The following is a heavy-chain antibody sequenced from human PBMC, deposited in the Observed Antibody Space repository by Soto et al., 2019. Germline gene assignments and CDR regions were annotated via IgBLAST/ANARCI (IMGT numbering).Heavy chain of an antibody. D-gene: IGHD4-17*01. Sequence: ASVNVSCKASGYTFTSYGISWVRQAPGQGLEWMGWISAYNGNTNYAQKLQGRVTMTTDTSTSTAYMELRSLRSDDTAVYYCARSDYDDYDYYYYGMDVWGQGTTVTVSS. V-gene: IGHV1-18*01. CDR1: GYTFTSYG. CDR3: ARSDYDDYDYYYYGMDV. J-gene: IGHJ6*02. CDR2: ISAYNGNT.